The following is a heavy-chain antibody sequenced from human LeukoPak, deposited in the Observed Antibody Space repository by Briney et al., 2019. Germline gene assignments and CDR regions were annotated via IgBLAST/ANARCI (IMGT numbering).Heavy chain of an antibody. V-gene: IGHV3-33*05. Sequence: PGGSLRLSYAASGFIFSSDDMHWVRQAPGKGLEWVAGIQSNGRNKYYVDSVKGRFAISRDNSKSTLYLQVNSLRVEDTALYYCARESEGGTGTSCPDYWGQGTLVTVSS. CDR1: GFIFSSDD. D-gene: IGHD2-2*01. CDR2: IQSNGRNK. CDR3: ARESEGGTGTSCPDY. J-gene: IGHJ4*02.